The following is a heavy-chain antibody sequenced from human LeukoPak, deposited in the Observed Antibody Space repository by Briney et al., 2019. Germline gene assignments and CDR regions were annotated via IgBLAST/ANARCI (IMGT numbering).Heavy chain of an antibody. V-gene: IGHV1-2*06. Sequence: ASVKVSCKTSGYTFINYYIHWVRQAPGQGLEWMGRINPNGGGADFAQKFQGRVTMTRATSISTAYMELSRLTSDDTAVYFCVRESGADAFDIWGQGTMVTVSS. CDR3: VRESGADAFDI. D-gene: IGHD3-10*01. J-gene: IGHJ3*02. CDR2: INPNGGGA. CDR1: GYTFINYY.